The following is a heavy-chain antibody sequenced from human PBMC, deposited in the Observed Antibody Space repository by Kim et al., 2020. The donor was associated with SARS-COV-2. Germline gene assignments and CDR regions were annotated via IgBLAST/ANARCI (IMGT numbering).Heavy chain of an antibody. CDR3: ATAGYYNYAMDV. CDR2: IKSDGSDT. Sequence: GGSLRLSCAASGSTFSSYWMHWVRQAPGKGLVWVSRIKSDGSDTNYADSVKGRFTISRDNAKNTLYLQMRSLRDEDTAVYYCATAGYYNYAMDVWGQGTTVTVSS. V-gene: IGHV3-74*01. CDR1: GSTFSSYW. J-gene: IGHJ6*02.